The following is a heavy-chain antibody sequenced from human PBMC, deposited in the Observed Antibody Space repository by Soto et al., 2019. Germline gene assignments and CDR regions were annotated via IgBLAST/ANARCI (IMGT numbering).Heavy chain of an antibody. J-gene: IGHJ6*02. CDR2: IIPIFGTA. D-gene: IGHD3-9*01. Sequence: SVKVSCKASGGTFSSYAISWVRQAPGQGLEWMGGIIPIFGTANYAQKFQGRVTITADESTSTAYMELSSLRSEDTAVYYCARETTGRYFDWLPHYYYYGMDVWGQ. V-gene: IGHV1-69*13. CDR1: GGTFSSYA. CDR3: ARETTGRYFDWLPHYYYYGMDV.